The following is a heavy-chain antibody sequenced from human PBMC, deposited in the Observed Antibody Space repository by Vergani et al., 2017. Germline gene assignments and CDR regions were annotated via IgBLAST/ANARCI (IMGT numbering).Heavy chain of an antibody. Sequence: EVQLLESGGGLVQPGGSLRLSCAASGFTFSSYAMSWVRQAPGKGLEWVSAISGSGGSTYYADSAKGRFTISRDNSKNTLYLQMNSLRAEDTAVYYCVSDGSWTPPSHYYYYGMDVWGQGTTVTVSS. D-gene: IGHD3-10*01. J-gene: IGHJ6*02. V-gene: IGHV3-23*01. CDR1: GFTFSSYA. CDR2: ISGSGGST. CDR3: VSDGSWTPPSHYYYYGMDV.